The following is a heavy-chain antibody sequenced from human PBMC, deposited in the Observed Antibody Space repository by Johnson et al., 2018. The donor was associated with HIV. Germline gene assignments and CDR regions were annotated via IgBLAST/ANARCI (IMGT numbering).Heavy chain of an antibody. CDR1: GFTFSSYA. J-gene: IGHJ3*02. CDR3: AGGGGAMAIHAFDI. Sequence: QVQLVESGGGVVQPGRSLRLSCAASGFTFSSYAMHWVRQAPGKGLEWVAVISYDGSNRYYADSVTGRFPISRDNSKKTLYLQMNSLRAEDTAGYYCAGGGGAMAIHAFDIWGQGTMVTVSS. CDR2: ISYDGSNR. V-gene: IGHV3-30*04. D-gene: IGHD3-16*01.